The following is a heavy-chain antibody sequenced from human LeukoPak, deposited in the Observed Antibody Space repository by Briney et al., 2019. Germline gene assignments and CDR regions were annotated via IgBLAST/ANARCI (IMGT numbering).Heavy chain of an antibody. Sequence: RSGGSLRLSCAASGFTFDDYAMHWVRQAPGKGLEWVSGINWNSASTGYADSVKGRFTISRDNVMNSLYLQMNSLRPEDTALYYCVKDRRNPYRPEGPFDPWGQGTLVTVSS. V-gene: IGHV3-9*01. CDR3: VKDRRNPYRPEGPFDP. CDR2: INWNSAST. CDR1: GFTFDDYA. J-gene: IGHJ5*02. D-gene: IGHD1-14*01.